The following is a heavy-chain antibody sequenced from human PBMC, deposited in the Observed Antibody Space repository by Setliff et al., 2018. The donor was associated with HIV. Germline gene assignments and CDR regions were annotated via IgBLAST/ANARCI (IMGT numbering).Heavy chain of an antibody. V-gene: IGHV1-46*03. J-gene: IGHJ4*02. D-gene: IGHD3-10*01. CDR2: INPSGDSI. CDR3: ARSYYGSGSYQGVLDY. Sequence: ASVKVSCKASGFTFTRYYMHWVRQAPGQGLEWMGIINPSGDSITYAQKFQGRVTMTRDTSTSTVYMELSSLRSEDTAVYFCARSYYGSGSYQGVLDYWGQGTLVTVSS. CDR1: GFTFTRYY.